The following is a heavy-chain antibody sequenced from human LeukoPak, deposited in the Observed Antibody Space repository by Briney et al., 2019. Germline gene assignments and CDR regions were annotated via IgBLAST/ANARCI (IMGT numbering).Heavy chain of an antibody. CDR1: GGSISSFY. V-gene: IGHV4-59*01. CDR2: IHNNGRT. J-gene: IGHJ5*02. Sequence: SETLSLTCTVTGGSISSFYWTWIRQSPVRGLEWIGYIHNNGRTNSNPSLKSRVTISLDTSKNQFVLSLTSVTAADTAVYYCTRRPSTMFGGGFDPWGRGSWSPSP. D-gene: IGHD3-3*01. CDR3: TRRPSTMFGGGFDP.